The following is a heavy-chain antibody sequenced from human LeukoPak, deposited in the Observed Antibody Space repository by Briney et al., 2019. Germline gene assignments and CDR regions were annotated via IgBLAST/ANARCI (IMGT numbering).Heavy chain of an antibody. Sequence: SETLSLTCAVYGGSFGGYYWSWIRQPPGKGLEWIGEINHSGSTNYNPSLKSRVTISVDTSKNQFSLKLSSVTAADTAVYYCARGPEDLDSSGYPSDYWGQGTLVTVSS. D-gene: IGHD3-22*01. CDR3: ARGPEDLDSSGYPSDY. CDR2: INHSGST. CDR1: GGSFGGYY. V-gene: IGHV4-34*01. J-gene: IGHJ4*02.